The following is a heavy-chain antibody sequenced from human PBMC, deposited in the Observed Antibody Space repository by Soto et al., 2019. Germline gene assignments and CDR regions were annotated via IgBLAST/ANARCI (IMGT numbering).Heavy chain of an antibody. CDR1: GYSFTSYW. V-gene: IGHV5-10-1*01. J-gene: IGHJ6*02. CDR3: ARPDCSSTSCHYYGMDV. Sequence: GESLKISCKGSGYSFTSYWISWVRQMPGKGLEWMGRIDPSDSYTNYSPSFQGHVTISADKSISTAYLQWSSLKASDTAMYYCARPDCSSTSCHYYGMDVWGQGTTVTVAS. CDR2: IDPSDSYT. D-gene: IGHD2-2*01.